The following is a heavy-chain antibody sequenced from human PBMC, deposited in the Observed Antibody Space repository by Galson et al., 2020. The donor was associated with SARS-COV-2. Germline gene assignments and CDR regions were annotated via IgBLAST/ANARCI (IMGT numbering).Heavy chain of an antibody. CDR3: VGDPDYCIGGTCYSYFDY. CDR1: GFTFSSYW. CDR2: INGDGRST. Sequence: GESLKISCAASGFTFSSYWMHWVRQAPGKGLVWVSRINGDGRSTSYADSVKGRFTISRDNAKNTLYLQMNSLSAEETAVYYCVGDPDYCIGGTCYSYFDYWGQGTLVTVSS. J-gene: IGHJ4*02. V-gene: IGHV3-74*01. D-gene: IGHD2-15*01.